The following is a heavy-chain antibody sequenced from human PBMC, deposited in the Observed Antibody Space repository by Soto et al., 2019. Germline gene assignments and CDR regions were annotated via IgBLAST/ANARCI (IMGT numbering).Heavy chain of an antibody. V-gene: IGHV5-51*01. CDR3: AGSYFMGVAKIGEDTWFDP. Sequence: PGESLKISCKGSGYSFTSYWIHWVRQIPGKGLEWMGIIYPGDSDTRYSASVQGRVTISGDKSISTAYLQWSSLKASDTAMYYCAGSYFMGVAKIGEDTWFDPWGQGTLVTVSS. CDR2: IYPGDSDT. CDR1: GYSFTSYW. D-gene: IGHD5-12*01. J-gene: IGHJ5*02.